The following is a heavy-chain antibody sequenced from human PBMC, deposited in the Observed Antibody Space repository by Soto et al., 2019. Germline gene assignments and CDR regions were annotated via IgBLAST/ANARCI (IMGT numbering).Heavy chain of an antibody. D-gene: IGHD2-2*01. V-gene: IGHV1-2*02. Sequence: ASVKVSCKASGGTFSSYAIHWVREAPGQGLEWMGWINPQTGGTSYAQKFQGRVTLSRDTSINTAYLELSRLRFDDAAVYFCARERYQVISDGMDVWGQGTTVTVSS. J-gene: IGHJ6*02. CDR1: GGTFSSYA. CDR2: INPQTGGT. CDR3: ARERYQVISDGMDV.